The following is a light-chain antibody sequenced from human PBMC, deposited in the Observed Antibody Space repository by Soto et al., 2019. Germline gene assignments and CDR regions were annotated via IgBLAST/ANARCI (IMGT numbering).Light chain of an antibody. Sequence: DVALTQSPLSLPVTLGQPASISCRSSQSLVYSDGNTYLNWFHQRPGQPPRRLIYKVSDRDSGVPDRFSGSESGTDFTLKISRVEAEDVGIYYCMQATPWPYTFGQGTKLEIQ. CDR2: KVS. V-gene: IGKV2-30*01. J-gene: IGKJ2*01. CDR3: MQATPWPYT. CDR1: QSLVYSDGNTY.